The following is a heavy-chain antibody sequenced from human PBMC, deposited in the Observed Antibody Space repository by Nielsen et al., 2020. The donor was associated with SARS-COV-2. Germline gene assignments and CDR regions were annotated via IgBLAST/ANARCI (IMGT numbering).Heavy chain of an antibody. D-gene: IGHD1-14*01. Sequence: GGSLRLSCSTSGFSFSNYAMHWVRQAPGKGLHWMTIITYDGAEHYADSVKGRFTISRDNSKNKVYLQMNSLKVEDTAVYFCARETIDHTSSFIDFWGQGTLVTVSS. J-gene: IGHJ4*02. CDR3: ARETIDHTSSFIDF. CDR1: GFSFSNYA. V-gene: IGHV3-30*04. CDR2: ITYDGAE.